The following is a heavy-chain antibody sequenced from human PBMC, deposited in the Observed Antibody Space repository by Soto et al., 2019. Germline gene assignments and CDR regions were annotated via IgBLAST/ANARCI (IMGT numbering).Heavy chain of an antibody. V-gene: IGHV1-18*01. CDR2: ISTYTANA. Sequence: GASVKVSCKASDYTIFRFGISWVRQAPGQGLEWMGWISTYTANADYAQKFQDRVTLTTDASTTTAYLELRSLRSDDTAMYFCATKISGTPNWFDPWGQGTLVTVSS. CDR3: ATKISGTPNWFDP. D-gene: IGHD1-7*01. J-gene: IGHJ5*02. CDR1: DYTIFRFG.